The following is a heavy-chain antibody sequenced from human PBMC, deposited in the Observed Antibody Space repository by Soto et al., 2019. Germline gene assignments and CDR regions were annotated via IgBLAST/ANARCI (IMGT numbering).Heavy chain of an antibody. CDR3: ARSAHDYGDLNYYYYYGMDV. Sequence: QVQLQESGPGLVKPSQTLSLTCTVSGGSISSGGYYWSWIRQHPGNGLEWIGYIYYSGSTYYNPSLKSRVTISVDTSKNQFSLKLSSVTAADTAVYYCARSAHDYGDLNYYYYYGMDVWGQGTTVTVSS. D-gene: IGHD4-17*01. CDR1: GGSISSGGYY. J-gene: IGHJ6*02. V-gene: IGHV4-31*03. CDR2: IYYSGST.